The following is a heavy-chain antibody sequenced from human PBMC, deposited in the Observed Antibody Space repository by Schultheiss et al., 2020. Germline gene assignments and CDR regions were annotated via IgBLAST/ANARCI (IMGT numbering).Heavy chain of an antibody. V-gene: IGHV3-30-3*01. CDR3: ARERSTYYYDSSGYRRSSFFDY. J-gene: IGHJ4*02. CDR1: GFTFSSYA. D-gene: IGHD3-22*01. Sequence: GGSLRLSCAASGFTFSSYAMHWVRQAPGKGLEWVAVISYDGSNKYYADSVKGRFTISRDNSKNTLYLQMNSLRAEDTAVYYCARERSTYYYDSSGYRRSSFFDYWGQGTLVTVSS. CDR2: ISYDGSNK.